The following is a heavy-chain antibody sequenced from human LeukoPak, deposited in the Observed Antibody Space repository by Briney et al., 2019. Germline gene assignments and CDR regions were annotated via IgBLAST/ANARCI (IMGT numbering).Heavy chain of an antibody. CDR1: GGSISNFNW. Sequence: SGTLSLTCSVSGGSISNFNWWNWVRQSPGKGLEWVGQIYHNGITNYNPSLKSRLTISVDKSRNPFSLNLTSVTAADTAVYFCARELATINGPYFESWGQGTLVTVSS. V-gene: IGHV4-4*02. CDR2: IYHNGIT. CDR3: ARELATINGPYFES. D-gene: IGHD5-24*01. J-gene: IGHJ4*02.